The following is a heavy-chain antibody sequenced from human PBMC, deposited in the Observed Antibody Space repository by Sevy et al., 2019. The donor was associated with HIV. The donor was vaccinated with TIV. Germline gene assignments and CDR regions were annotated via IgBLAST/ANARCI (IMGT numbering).Heavy chain of an antibody. D-gene: IGHD6-19*01. Sequence: SENLSLTCTVSGGSISGNTYYWGWIRQPPGKGLEWIGNVYNGGSTYYNPSLKSRLTLWVDTPRNQFSLKLRSVTASDTAVYYCARHSNSGWYKIDYWGQGTLVTVSS. CDR3: ARHSNSGWYKIDY. CDR2: VYNGGST. J-gene: IGHJ4*02. V-gene: IGHV4-39*01. CDR1: GGSISGNTYY.